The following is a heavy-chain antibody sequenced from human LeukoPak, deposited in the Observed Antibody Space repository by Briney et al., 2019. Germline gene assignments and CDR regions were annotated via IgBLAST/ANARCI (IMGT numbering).Heavy chain of an antibody. Sequence: SQTLSLTCAISGDSVSSNSAAWHWIRQSPSRGLEWLGRTYYRSKWYYDYAVAVKSRISINPDTSKNQFSLQLSSVTPEDTAVYYCARDPVGGSTIFDYWGQGTLVTVSS. J-gene: IGHJ4*02. CDR3: ARDPVGGSTIFDY. CDR2: TYYRSKWYY. CDR1: GDSVSSNSAA. V-gene: IGHV6-1*01. D-gene: IGHD1-26*01.